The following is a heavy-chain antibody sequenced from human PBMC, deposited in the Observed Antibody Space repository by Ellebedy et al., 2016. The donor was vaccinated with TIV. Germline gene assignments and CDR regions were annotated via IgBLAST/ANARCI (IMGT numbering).Heavy chain of an antibody. J-gene: IGHJ4*02. V-gene: IGHV1-69*13. CDR3: ARDWGWGGDY. Sequence: AASVKVSCKASGGTFSNYAISWVRQAPGQGLEWMGGIIPIFGTAKFAQKFQGRVTLTADESTSTAYMELSSLKSEETAVYYCARDWGWGGDYWGQGTLVTVSS. CDR1: GGTFSNYA. D-gene: IGHD3-16*01. CDR2: IIPIFGTA.